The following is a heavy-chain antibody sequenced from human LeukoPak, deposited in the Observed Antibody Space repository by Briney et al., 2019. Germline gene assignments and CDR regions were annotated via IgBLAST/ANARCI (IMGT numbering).Heavy chain of an antibody. CDR3: ARAVLIAARPHADY. J-gene: IGHJ4*02. CDR1: GYTLTELS. D-gene: IGHD6-6*01. CDR2: INTNTGNP. V-gene: IGHV7-4-1*02. Sequence: ASVKVSCKVSGYTLTELSMHWVRQAPGKGLEWMGWINTNTGNPTYAQGFTGRFVFSLDTSVSTAYLQISSLKAEDTAVYYCARAVLIAARPHADYWGQGTLVTVSS.